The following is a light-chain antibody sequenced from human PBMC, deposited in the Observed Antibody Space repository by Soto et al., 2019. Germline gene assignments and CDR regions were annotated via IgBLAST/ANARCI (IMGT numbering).Light chain of an antibody. CDR3: ASWDDSLNGWV. V-gene: IGLV2-14*03. Sequence: QSALTQPASVSGSPGQSITISCTGTRLDVGGYNYVSWYQQQPGKAPKLIIYEVTNRPSGVSDRFSGSKSGTSASLAISGLQSEDEADYYCASWDDSLNGWVFGGGTKLTVL. CDR2: EVT. CDR1: RLDVGGYNY. J-gene: IGLJ3*02.